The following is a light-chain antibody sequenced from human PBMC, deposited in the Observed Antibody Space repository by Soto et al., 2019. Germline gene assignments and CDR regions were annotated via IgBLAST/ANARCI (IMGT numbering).Light chain of an antibody. CDR1: QSVSSN. CDR3: QQYNNWPPLT. J-gene: IGKJ4*01. V-gene: IGKV3-15*01. Sequence: LVMTQSPATLSVSPGERATLSCRARQSVSSNLAWYQQKPGQAPRLLIYGASTRATGIPARFSGSGSGTEFTLTISSLQSEGFAVYYCQQYNNWPPLTFGGGTKVEIK. CDR2: GAS.